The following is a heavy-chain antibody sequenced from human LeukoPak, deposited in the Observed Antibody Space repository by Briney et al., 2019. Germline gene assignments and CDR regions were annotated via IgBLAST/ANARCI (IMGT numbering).Heavy chain of an antibody. CDR3: ARILDYDNSGDRDTFDI. Sequence: SETLSLTCTVSGGSSSSYYWSWIRKSPGKGLEWIAYMHYSGRTNHNPSLQSRATISLDTSKNHFPLQRRSVTAADTAVYHCARILDYDNSGDRDTFDIWGQGTMVTVSS. D-gene: IGHD3-22*01. J-gene: IGHJ3*02. CDR1: GGSSSSYY. CDR2: MHYSGRT. V-gene: IGHV4-59*01.